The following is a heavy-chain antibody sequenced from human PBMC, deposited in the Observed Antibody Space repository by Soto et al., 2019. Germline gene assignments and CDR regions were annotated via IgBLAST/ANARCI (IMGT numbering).Heavy chain of an antibody. J-gene: IGHJ6*02. Sequence: VQVVESGGGVVQPGRSLRLSCAASGFTFSNYGMHWVRQAPGKGLEWVAIISYDGSNKYYADSVKGRFTISRDNPKNTLYLQMNSLRADDTAVYYCAKGTVVSPYYYYYGMDVWGQGTTVTVSS. CDR3: AKGTVVSPYYYYYGMDV. V-gene: IGHV3-30*18. D-gene: IGHD2-8*02. CDR2: ISYDGSNK. CDR1: GFTFSNYG.